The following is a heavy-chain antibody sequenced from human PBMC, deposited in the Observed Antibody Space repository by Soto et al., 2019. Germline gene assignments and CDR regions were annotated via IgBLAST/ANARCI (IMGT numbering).Heavy chain of an antibody. V-gene: IGHV4-31*03. Sequence: QVQLQESGPGLVKPSQTLSLTCTVSGGSISSGGYYWSWLRQHPGKGLEWIGYIYYSGSTYYNPSLKSRVTISVDTSKNQFSLKLSSVTAADTAVYYCARELHGSGRPFDYWGQGTLVTVSS. D-gene: IGHD3-10*01. CDR2: IYYSGST. CDR3: ARELHGSGRPFDY. CDR1: GGSISSGGYY. J-gene: IGHJ4*02.